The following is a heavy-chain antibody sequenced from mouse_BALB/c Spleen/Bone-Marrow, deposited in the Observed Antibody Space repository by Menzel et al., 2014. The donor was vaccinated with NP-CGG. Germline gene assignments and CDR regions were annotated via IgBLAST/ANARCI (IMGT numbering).Heavy chain of an antibody. V-gene: IGHV1S137*01. D-gene: IGHD2-3*01. Sequence: QVQLQQSGAELVRPGVSAKISCKGSGYTFTDYALHWVKQSHAKSLEWIGIISTYYGDASYNQKFKGEATMTVDKSSSTAYMELARLTSEDSAIYYCARSDGFDYWGQGTTLTVSS. CDR2: ISTYYGDA. J-gene: IGHJ2*01. CDR1: GYTFTDYA. CDR3: ARSDGFDY.